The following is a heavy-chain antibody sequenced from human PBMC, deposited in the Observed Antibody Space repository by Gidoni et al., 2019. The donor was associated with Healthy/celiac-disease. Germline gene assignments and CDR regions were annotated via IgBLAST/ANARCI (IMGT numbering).Heavy chain of an antibody. CDR1: GFTFSSYA. J-gene: IGHJ3*02. D-gene: IGHD3-10*01. CDR2: ISGSGGST. V-gene: IGHV3-23*04. Sequence: EVQLVESGGGLVQPGGSLRLSCAASGFTFSSYAMSWVRQAPGKGLEWVSAISGSGGSTYYADSVKGRFTISRDNSKNTLYLQMNSLRAEDTAVYYCAKERVGYYGSGSYFNDNDAFDIWGQGTMVTVSS. CDR3: AKERVGYYGSGSYFNDNDAFDI.